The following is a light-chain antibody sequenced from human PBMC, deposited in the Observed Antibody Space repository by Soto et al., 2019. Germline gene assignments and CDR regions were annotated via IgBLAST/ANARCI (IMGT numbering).Light chain of an antibody. Sequence: IQMTQSPSILSASVGDRVTITWRASQTISKWLVWYQQKPGKAPKLLIYDASSLESGVPSRFSGSGSGTEFTLTISSLQPDDFATYYCQQYNSYAITFGQGTRLEIK. CDR3: QQYNSYAIT. V-gene: IGKV1-5*01. J-gene: IGKJ5*01. CDR2: DAS. CDR1: QTISKW.